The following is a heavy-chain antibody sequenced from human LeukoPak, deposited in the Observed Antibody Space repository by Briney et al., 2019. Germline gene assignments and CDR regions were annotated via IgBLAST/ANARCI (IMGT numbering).Heavy chain of an antibody. CDR1: GFTFSSYG. CDR3: AKPHYCSSTSCYGESPFDY. V-gene: IGHV3-30*18. D-gene: IGHD2-2*01. J-gene: IGHJ4*02. CDR2: ISYDGSNK. Sequence: GESLRLSCAASGFTFSSYGMHWVRQAPGKGLEWVAVISYDGSNKYYTDSVKGRFTISRDNSKNTLYLQMNSLRAEDTAVYYCAKPHYCSSTSCYGESPFDYWGQGTLVTVSS.